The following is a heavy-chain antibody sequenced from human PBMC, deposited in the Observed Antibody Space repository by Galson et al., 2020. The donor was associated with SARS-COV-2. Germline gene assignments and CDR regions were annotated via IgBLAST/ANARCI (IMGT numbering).Heavy chain of an antibody. CDR1: GFTFSRYW. V-gene: IGHV3-7*01. CDR3: VGGGLSSC. J-gene: IGHJ4*02. D-gene: IGHD3-16*02. Sequence: TGGSLRLSCAASGFTFSRYWMTWVRQAPGKGLEWVANINRDGSEKYYVDSVKGRFTISRDNAKNSVYLEMNSLRAEDTAVYYCVGGGLSSCCGQGTLVTVSS. CDR2: INRDGSEK.